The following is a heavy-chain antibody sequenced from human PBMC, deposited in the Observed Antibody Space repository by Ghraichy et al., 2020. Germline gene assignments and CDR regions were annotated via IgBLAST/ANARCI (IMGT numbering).Heavy chain of an antibody. CDR1: GDSVNRSSFF. CDR2: IYNSGNS. CDR3: SGRRDGYATRDF. Sequence: SETLSLTCTVSGDSVNRSSFFWTWIRQPPGMGLEWMGYIYNSGNSTSNPSLKSRVTMSLDMPKNQFSLRLNSVTAADTAVYYCSGRRDGYATRDFWGQGILVSVSS. D-gene: IGHD5-24*01. J-gene: IGHJ4*02. V-gene: IGHV4-61*01.